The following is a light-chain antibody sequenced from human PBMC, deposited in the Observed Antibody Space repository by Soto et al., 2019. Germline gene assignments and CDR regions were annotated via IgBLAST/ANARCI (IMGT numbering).Light chain of an antibody. J-gene: IGKJ1*01. CDR1: QTISSW. CDR3: QHYNSYSEA. Sequence: DIQMTQSTSTLCGAGGDKITINCRSSQTISSWLAWYQQKPGKAPKLLIYKASTLKSGVPSRFSGSGSGPEFTLTFSSLQPDDFATYYCQHYNSYSEAFGQGTKVDIK. V-gene: IGKV1-5*03. CDR2: KAS.